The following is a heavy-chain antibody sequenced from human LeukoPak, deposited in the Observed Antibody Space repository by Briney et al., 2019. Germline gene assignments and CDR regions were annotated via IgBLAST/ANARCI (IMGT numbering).Heavy chain of an antibody. J-gene: IGHJ4*02. CDR1: GFTFSNAW. CDR2: IKQDGSEK. Sequence: GGSLRLSCAASGFTFSNAWMSWVRQAPGKGLEWVANIKQDGSEKYYVDSVKGRFTISRDNAKNSLYLQMNSLRAEDTAVYYCARGYYDILTGYKNDYWGQGTLVTVSS. V-gene: IGHV3-7*01. D-gene: IGHD3-9*01. CDR3: ARGYYDILTGYKNDY.